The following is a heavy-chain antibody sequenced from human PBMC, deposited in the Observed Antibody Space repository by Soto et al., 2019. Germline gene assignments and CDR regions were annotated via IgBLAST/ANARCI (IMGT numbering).Heavy chain of an antibody. CDR1: GYSFTTYY. Sequence: QVQLVQSGAEVKKPGASVKVSCKASGYSFTTYYMHWVRQAPGQGLEWMGIINPSDDSTTYAQKCQGRVTMSRDTSTGTVYMELRSLRSEDTAVEYCARLPTGRGGSCYPGYNGWDVWGQGTTVAVSA. J-gene: IGHJ6*01. D-gene: IGHD2-15*01. CDR3: ARLPTGRGGSCYPGYNGWDV. CDR2: INPSDDST. V-gene: IGHV1-46*01.